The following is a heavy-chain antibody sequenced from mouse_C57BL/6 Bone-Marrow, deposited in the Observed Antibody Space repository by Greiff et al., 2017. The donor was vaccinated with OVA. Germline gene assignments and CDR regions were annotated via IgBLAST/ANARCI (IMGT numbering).Heavy chain of an antibody. D-gene: IGHD2-3*01. CDR2: IDPSDSET. V-gene: IGHV1-52*01. CDR1: GYTFTSYC. Sequence: VKLVESGAELVRPGSSVKLSCKASGYTFTSYCMHWVKQRPIQGLEWIGNIDPSDSETHSNQKFKGKATLTVDKSSSTAYMQLSSLTSEDSAVYYCARSRDGYPYYFDYWGQGTTLTVSS. CDR3: ARSRDGYPYYFDY. J-gene: IGHJ2*01.